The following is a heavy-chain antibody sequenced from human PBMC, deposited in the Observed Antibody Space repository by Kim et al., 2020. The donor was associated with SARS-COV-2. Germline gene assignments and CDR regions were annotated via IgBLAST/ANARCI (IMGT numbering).Heavy chain of an antibody. V-gene: IGHV1-18*01. D-gene: IGHD3-16*01. Sequence: ASVKVSCKASGYSFTSYGIIWVRQAPGQGLERLGWISPYNGHTKYAQNFQGRLLVTTDTSTSTAYLELRSLTSDDTALIYCATSSRQEGQVLLPESWGQG. CDR2: ISPYNGHT. J-gene: IGHJ5*02. CDR3: ATSSRQEGQVLLPES. CDR1: GYSFTSYG.